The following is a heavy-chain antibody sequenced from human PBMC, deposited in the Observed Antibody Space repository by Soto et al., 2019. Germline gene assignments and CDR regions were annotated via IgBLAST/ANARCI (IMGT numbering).Heavy chain of an antibody. V-gene: IGHV1-69*13. CDR2: IIPIFGTA. CDR1: GGTFSSYA. J-gene: IGHJ5*02. D-gene: IGHD5-18*01. CDR3: ARARDTAMVLWSPVGWFDP. Sequence: SVKVSCKASGGTFSSYAISWVRQAPGQGLEWMGGIIPIFGTANYAQKFQGRVTITADESTSTAYMELSSLRSEDTAVYYCARARDTAMVLWSPVGWFDPWGQGTLVTVS.